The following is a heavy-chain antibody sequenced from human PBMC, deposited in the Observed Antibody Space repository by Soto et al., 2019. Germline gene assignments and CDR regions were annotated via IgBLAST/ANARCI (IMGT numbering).Heavy chain of an antibody. CDR3: ATGFYGSGTEENWFDP. Sequence: ASVKVSCKVSGYTLTELSMHWVRQAPGKGLEWMGGFDPEDGETIYAQKFQGRVTMTEDTSTDTAYMELSSLRSEDTAVYYCATGFYGSGTEENWFDPWGQGTLVTVSS. CDR2: FDPEDGET. CDR1: GYTLTELS. J-gene: IGHJ5*02. V-gene: IGHV1-24*01. D-gene: IGHD3-10*01.